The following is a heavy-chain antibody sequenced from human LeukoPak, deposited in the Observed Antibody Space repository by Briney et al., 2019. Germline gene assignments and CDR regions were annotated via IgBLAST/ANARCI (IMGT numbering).Heavy chain of an antibody. CDR2: IYYSGST. J-gene: IGHJ4*02. Sequence: SQTLSLTCTVSGGSISSGDYYWSWIRQPPGKGLEWIGYIYYSGSTNYNPSLKSRVTISVDMSKNQFSLKLSSVTAADTAVYYCARIGYFDSSGYSAFDYWGQGTLVTVSS. CDR1: GGSISSGDYY. D-gene: IGHD3-22*01. V-gene: IGHV4-30-4*01. CDR3: ARIGYFDSSGYSAFDY.